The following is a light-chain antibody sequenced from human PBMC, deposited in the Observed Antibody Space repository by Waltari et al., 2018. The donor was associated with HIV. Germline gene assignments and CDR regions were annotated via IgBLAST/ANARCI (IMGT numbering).Light chain of an antibody. V-gene: IGLV2-18*02. CDR1: HSDIGGYDR. J-gene: IGLJ2*01. CDR2: EVT. CDR3: SSYSATNTVV. Sequence: QSALTQPPSVSGSPGQSVTISCAGTHSDIGGYDRVSWYQQPPRTAPKLLIYEVTNRPSGVPGRFSASKSGTTASLTISGLQAGDEGDYYCSSYSATNTVVFGGGTKLTVL.